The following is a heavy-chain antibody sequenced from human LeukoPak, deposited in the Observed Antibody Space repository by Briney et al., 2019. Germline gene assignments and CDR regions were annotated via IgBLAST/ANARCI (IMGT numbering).Heavy chain of an antibody. CDR1: GGTFSSYA. D-gene: IGHD6-19*01. Sequence: GASVKVSCKASGGTFSSYAISWVRQAPGQGLEWMGRIIPIFGTANYAQKFQGRVTITTDESTNTAYMELSSLRSEDTAVYYCARAGLGQWLMPGHNWFDPWGQGTLVTVSS. J-gene: IGHJ5*02. CDR2: IIPIFGTA. V-gene: IGHV1-69*05. CDR3: ARAGLGQWLMPGHNWFDP.